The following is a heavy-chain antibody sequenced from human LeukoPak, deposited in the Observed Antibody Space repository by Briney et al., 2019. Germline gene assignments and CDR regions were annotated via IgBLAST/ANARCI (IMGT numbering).Heavy chain of an antibody. CDR1: GGSISSYY. D-gene: IGHD3-10*01. Sequence: SETLSLTCTVSGGSISSYYWSWIRQPPGKGLEWIGYIYYSGSTNNNPSLKSRVTISVDTSKNQFSLKLSSVTAADTAVYYCARDRGSTPYYYMDVWGKGTTVTVSS. CDR3: ARDRGSTPYYYMDV. J-gene: IGHJ6*03. V-gene: IGHV4-59*01. CDR2: IYYSGST.